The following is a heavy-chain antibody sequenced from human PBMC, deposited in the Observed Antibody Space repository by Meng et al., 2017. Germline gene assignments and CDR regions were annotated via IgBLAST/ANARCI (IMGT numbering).Heavy chain of an antibody. CDR2: TYYRSKWYN. Sequence: SQTLSLTCAISGDSVSSNSAAWNWIRPSPSRGLEWLGRTYYRSKWYNAYAVSVKSRITINPDTSKNQFSLQLNSVTPEVTAVYYCARDRPGSLIAAGTWACYYYYGMDVWGQGTTVTVSS. CDR1: GDSVSSNSAA. D-gene: IGHD6-13*01. V-gene: IGHV6-1*01. CDR3: ARDRPGSLIAAGTWACYYYYGMDV. J-gene: IGHJ6*02.